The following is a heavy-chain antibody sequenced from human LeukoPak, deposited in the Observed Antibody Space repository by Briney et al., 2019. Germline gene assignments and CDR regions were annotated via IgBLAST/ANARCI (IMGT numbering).Heavy chain of an antibody. CDR2: FDNEDGET. J-gene: IGHJ4*02. D-gene: IGHD3-22*01. CDR3: ATGNYYDTSRYYQVHFDY. CDR1: GYTLTELS. Sequence: ASVKVSCKVSGYTLTELSMHWVRQAPGKGLEWMGGFDNEDGETIYAQKFQGGVTMTEDTSTDTAYMELRSLRSEDTAVYYCATGNYYDTSRYYQVHFDYWGQGTLVTVSS. V-gene: IGHV1-24*01.